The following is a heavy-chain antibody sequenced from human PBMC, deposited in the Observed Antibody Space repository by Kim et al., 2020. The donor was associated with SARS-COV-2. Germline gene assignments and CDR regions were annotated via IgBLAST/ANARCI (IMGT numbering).Heavy chain of an antibody. D-gene: IGHD1-26*01. J-gene: IGHJ6*02. CDR3: ARAVSGSYFPAYYYYDTDV. V-gene: IGHV3-13*04. CDR2: IGTAGDT. Sequence: GGSLRLSCAASGFTFSSYDMHWVRQATGKGLEWVSTIGTAGDTYYPGSVKGRFTISRENAKNSLYLQMNSLRAGETAVYYCARAVSGSYFPAYYYYDTDVWGQGPTVTVSS. CDR1: GFTFSSYD.